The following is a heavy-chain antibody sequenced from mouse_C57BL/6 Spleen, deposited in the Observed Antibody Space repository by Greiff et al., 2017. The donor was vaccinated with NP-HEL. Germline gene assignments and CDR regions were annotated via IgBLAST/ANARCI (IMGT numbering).Heavy chain of an antibody. V-gene: IGHV1-69*01. CDR1: GYTFTSYW. CDR3: ARRYYYGSSYDYYAMDY. Sequence: QVQLQQPGAELVMPGASVKLSCKASGYTFTSYWMHWVKQRPGQGLEWIGEIDPSDSYTNYNQKFKGKSTLTVDKSSSTAYMQLSSLTSEDSAVYYCARRYYYGSSYDYYAMDYWGQGTSVTVYS. D-gene: IGHD1-1*01. CDR2: IDPSDSYT. J-gene: IGHJ4*01.